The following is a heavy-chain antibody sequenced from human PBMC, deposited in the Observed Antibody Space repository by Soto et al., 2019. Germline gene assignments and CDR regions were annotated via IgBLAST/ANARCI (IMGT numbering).Heavy chain of an antibody. CDR2: VYDSGST. CDR1: GGSISSYY. V-gene: IGHV4-59*12. J-gene: IGHJ4*02. Sequence: QVQLQESGPGLVKPSETLSLTCTVSGGSISSYYWSWIRHPPGKGLEWIGYVYDSGSTTYHPSLKRRVIIAVDTSKNQFSLKLNSVTAADTAVYYCAGDIRSGSYRFDYWGQGTLVTVSS. CDR3: AGDIRSGSYRFDY. D-gene: IGHD1-26*01.